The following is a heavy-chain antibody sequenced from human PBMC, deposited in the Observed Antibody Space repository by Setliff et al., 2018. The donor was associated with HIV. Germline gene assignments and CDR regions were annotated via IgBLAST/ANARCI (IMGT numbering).Heavy chain of an antibody. CDR3: ARDQYTYGYLDAFDI. D-gene: IGHD5-18*01. CDR2: IYYSGST. CDR1: GGSISSSSYY. J-gene: IGHJ3*02. Sequence: SETLSLTCTVSGGSISSSSYYWGWIRQPPGKGLEWIGSIYYSGSTYYNPSLKSRVTISVDTSKNQFSLKLSSVTAADTAVYFCARDQYTYGYLDAFDIWGQGTMVTVSS. V-gene: IGHV4-39*07.